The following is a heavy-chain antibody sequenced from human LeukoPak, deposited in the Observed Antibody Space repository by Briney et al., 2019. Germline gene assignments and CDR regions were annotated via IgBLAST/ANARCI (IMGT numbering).Heavy chain of an antibody. CDR1: GFTFSSYE. J-gene: IGHJ4*02. D-gene: IGHD4-17*01. CDR3: AKVSHYGEGGYFDY. Sequence: PGGSLRLSCAASGFTFSSYEMNWVRQAPGKGLEWVSYISSSGSTIYYADSVKGRFTISRDNSKNTLYLQMNSLRAEDTAVYYCAKVSHYGEGGYFDYWGQGTLVTVSS. CDR2: ISSSGSTI. V-gene: IGHV3-48*03.